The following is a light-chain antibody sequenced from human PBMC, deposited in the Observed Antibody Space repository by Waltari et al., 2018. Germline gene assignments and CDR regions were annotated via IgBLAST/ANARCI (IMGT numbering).Light chain of an antibody. Sequence: EVVLTQSPATLSLSPGERATLSCRASQRVSNSLAWYRQKPGQAPSLLIYDASTRAAGIPGWFSGSGSGTDFTLTISSLEPEDFAVYYCQLRTGWPMTFGQGTRLEIK. CDR1: QRVSNS. V-gene: IGKV3-11*01. CDR2: DAS. CDR3: QLRTGWPMT. J-gene: IGKJ5*01.